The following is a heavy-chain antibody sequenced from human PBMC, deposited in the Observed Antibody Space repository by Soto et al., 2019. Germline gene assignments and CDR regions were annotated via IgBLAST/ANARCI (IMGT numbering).Heavy chain of an antibody. Sequence: EVQLLESGGGLVQPGGSLRLSCAASGFTFRSYAMSWVRQAPGKGLEWVSVIADSRDRTYYADSVKGRFTISRDNSKNTLYLQMHNLRAEDTAIYYCAKGIDWGQGTRVTVSS. J-gene: IGHJ4*02. CDR3: AKGID. CDR1: GFTFRSYA. CDR2: IADSRDRT. D-gene: IGHD2-15*01. V-gene: IGHV3-23*01.